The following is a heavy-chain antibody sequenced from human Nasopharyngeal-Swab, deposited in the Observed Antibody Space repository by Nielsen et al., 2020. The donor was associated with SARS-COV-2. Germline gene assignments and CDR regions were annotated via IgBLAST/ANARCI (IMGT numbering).Heavy chain of an antibody. CDR3: TRLSNLATGWD. CDR2: IDPSDSYT. D-gene: IGHD5-12*01. CDR1: GYNFPSYW. Sequence: GGSLRLSCKGSGYNFPSYWISWVRQMPGKGLEWMGTIDPSDSYTNYSPSFQGHVTISADKSISTAYLQWSSLKASDTAMYYCTRLSNLATGWDWGQGTLVTVSS. J-gene: IGHJ4*02. V-gene: IGHV5-10-1*01.